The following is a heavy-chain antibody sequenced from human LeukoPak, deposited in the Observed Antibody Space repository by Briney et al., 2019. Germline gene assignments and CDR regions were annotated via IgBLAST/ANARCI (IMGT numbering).Heavy chain of an antibody. Sequence: SETLSLTCIVPGGSISSDYLSWIRQPPGKGLEWIGYINYSGSTDYNPSLKSRLIISVDTSKNQFFLKLSSVTAADTAVYSCARHRPGERRFDPWGQGTLVTVSS. CDR3: ARHRPGERRFDP. V-gene: IGHV4-59*08. J-gene: IGHJ5*02. CDR2: INYSGST. CDR1: GGSISSDY. D-gene: IGHD3-16*01.